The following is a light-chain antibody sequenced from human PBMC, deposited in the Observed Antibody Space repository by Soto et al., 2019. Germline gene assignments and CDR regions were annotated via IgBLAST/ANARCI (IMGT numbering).Light chain of an antibody. CDR1: QSISSW. CDR2: KAS. V-gene: IGKV1-5*03. CDR3: QQYNAYPWT. Sequence: DIQMTQSPSTLSASVGVRVTITCRASQSISSWLAWYQQKPGKAPKILIYKASFLESGVPSRFSGSGSGTEFTLTISSLQPDDFATYYCQQYNAYPWTFGQGTKVEIK. J-gene: IGKJ1*01.